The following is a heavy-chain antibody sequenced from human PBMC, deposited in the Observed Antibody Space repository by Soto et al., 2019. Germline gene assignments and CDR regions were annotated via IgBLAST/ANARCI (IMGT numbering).Heavy chain of an antibody. J-gene: IGHJ4*02. D-gene: IGHD2-8*01. CDR1: GGSISSYY. CDR3: ARNRVFDYFDY. V-gene: IGHV4-59*01. CDR2: IYYSGST. Sequence: SETLSLTCTVSGGSISSYYWSWIRQPPGKGLEWIGYIYYSGSTNYNPSLKSRVTISVDTSKNQFSLELSSVTAADTAVYYCARNRVFDYFDYWGQGTLVTVSS.